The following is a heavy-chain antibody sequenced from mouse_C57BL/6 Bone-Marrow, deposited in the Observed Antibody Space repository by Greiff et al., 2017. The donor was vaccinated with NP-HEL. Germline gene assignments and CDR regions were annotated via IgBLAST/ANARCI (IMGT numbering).Heavy chain of an antibody. V-gene: IGHV1-4*01. D-gene: IGHD3-2*02. CDR2: INPSSGYT. CDR1: GYTFTSYT. CDR3: AGIRGFDY. J-gene: IGHJ2*01. Sequence: QVHVKQSGAELARPGASVKMSCKASGYTFTSYTMHWVKQRPGQGLEWIGYINPSSGYTKYNQKFKDKATLTADKSSSTAYMQLSSLTSEDSAVYYCAGIRGFDYWGQGTTLTVSS.